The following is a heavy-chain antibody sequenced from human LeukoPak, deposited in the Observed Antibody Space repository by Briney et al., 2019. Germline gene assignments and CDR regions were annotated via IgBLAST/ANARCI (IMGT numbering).Heavy chain of an antibody. J-gene: IGHJ4*02. CDR2: IIPIFGTA. V-gene: IGHV1-69*05. CDR3: ARSSYYDSSGYYLSDY. CDR1: GGTFSSYA. Sequence: SVKVSCKASGGTFSSYAISWVRQAPGQGLEWMGGIIPIFGTANYAQKFQGRVTITTDESTSTAYMELSSLRSEDTAVYYCARSSYYDSSGYYLSDYWGQGTLVTVSS. D-gene: IGHD3-22*01.